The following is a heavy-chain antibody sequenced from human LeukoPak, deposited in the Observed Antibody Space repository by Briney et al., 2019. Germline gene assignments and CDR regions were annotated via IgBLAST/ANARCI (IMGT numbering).Heavy chain of an antibody. J-gene: IGHJ4*02. CDR2: ISNGGRTI. CDR1: GFTFSDYY. CDR3: ARGAGVRSRGDGSIYPTPRY. Sequence: GGSLRLSCAASGFTFSDYYMSWIRQAPGKGLEWVSYISNGGRTIYYADSVKGRFTISRDNANNSLYLQMNSLRAEDTAVYYCARGAGVRSRGDGSIYPTPRYWGRGSLVTVSS. D-gene: IGHD2-15*01. V-gene: IGHV3-11*01.